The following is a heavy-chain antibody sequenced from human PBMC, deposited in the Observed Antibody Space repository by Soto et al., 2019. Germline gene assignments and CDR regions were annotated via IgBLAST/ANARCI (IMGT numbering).Heavy chain of an antibody. Sequence: SETLSLTCTVSSGSVSTYYWSWIRQPAGKGLEWIGRIFINGNTNYNPSLRSRVTMSVDTSKGQFSLNLTSVTAADTAVYFCARSGGSYNFDSWGQGILVTVSS. J-gene: IGHJ4*02. V-gene: IGHV4-4*07. CDR2: IFINGNT. CDR1: SGSVSTYY. D-gene: IGHD1-26*01. CDR3: ARSGGSYNFDS.